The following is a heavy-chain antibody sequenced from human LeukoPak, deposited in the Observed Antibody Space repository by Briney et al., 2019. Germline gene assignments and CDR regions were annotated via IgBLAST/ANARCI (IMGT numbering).Heavy chain of an antibody. V-gene: IGHV1-18*01. CDR2: ISAYNGNT. Sequence: ASVKVSCKASGGTFSSYAISWARQAPGQGLEWMGWISAYNGNTNYAQKLQGRVTMTTDTSTSTAYMELSRLRSDDTAVYYCARVGIQLWLAFDYWGQGTLVTVSS. D-gene: IGHD5-18*01. CDR3: ARVGIQLWLAFDY. CDR1: GGTFSSYA. J-gene: IGHJ4*02.